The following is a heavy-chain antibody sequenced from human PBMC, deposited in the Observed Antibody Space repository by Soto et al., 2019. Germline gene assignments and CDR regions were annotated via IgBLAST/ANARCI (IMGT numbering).Heavy chain of an antibody. D-gene: IGHD3-9*01. CDR3: ARHDILTGFFDY. Sequence: SGTLSLTCTVSGGSISSYYWSWIRQPPGKGLEWIGYIYYSGSTNYNPSLKSRVTISVDTSKNQFSLKLSSVTAADTAVYYCARHDILTGFFDYWGQGTLVTVSS. J-gene: IGHJ4*02. CDR1: GGSISSYY. CDR2: IYYSGST. V-gene: IGHV4-59*01.